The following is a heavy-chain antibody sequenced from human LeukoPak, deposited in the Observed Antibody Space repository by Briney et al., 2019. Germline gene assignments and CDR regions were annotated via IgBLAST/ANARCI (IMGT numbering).Heavy chain of an antibody. V-gene: IGHV3-30*07. CDR1: GFTFSNYP. CDR3: ARDSTSGFDY. D-gene: IGHD2/OR15-2a*01. Sequence: PGRSLSLSCAASGFTFSNYPIHWVRQAPGKGPEWVAVISYDGNYKYYAESVKGRFTISRDNAKNSLYLQMNSLRAEDTAVYYCARDSTSGFDYWGQGTLVTVSS. CDR2: ISYDGNYK. J-gene: IGHJ4*02.